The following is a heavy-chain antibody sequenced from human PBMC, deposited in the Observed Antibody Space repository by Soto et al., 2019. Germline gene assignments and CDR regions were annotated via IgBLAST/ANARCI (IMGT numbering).Heavy chain of an antibody. V-gene: IGHV3-64*01. Sequence: EVQVVESGGGLVQPGGSLRLSCAASGFTFSMYAMHWVRQAPGKGLEYVSSVSGNGNRIFYANSVKGRFSISRDNSKNTLYLQMDSLRVEDTAEYYCVRDGVATLGESYYYMDVWGKGTTVTVSS. D-gene: IGHD3-3*01. CDR1: GFTFSMYA. CDR3: VRDGVATLGESYYYMDV. J-gene: IGHJ6*03. CDR2: VSGNGNRI.